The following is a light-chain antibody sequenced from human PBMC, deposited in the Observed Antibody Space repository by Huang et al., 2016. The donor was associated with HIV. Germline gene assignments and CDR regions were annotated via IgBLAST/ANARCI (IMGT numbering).Light chain of an antibody. CDR2: WAS. Sequence: DIVLTQSPDSLAVSLGERATINCSSSRSILYNSNNKNYLAWHQQKPGQSHKLLIYWASTRESGVPDRFSGSGAETDFTLTISSLQAEDVAVYFCQQYYTTPGTFGPGTTVHIK. J-gene: IGKJ3*01. V-gene: IGKV4-1*01. CDR1: RSILYNSNNKNY. CDR3: QQYYTTPGT.